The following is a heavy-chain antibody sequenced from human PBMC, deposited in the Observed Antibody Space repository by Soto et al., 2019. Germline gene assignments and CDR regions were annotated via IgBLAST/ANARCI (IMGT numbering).Heavy chain of an antibody. Sequence: EVQLVESGGGLVQPGGSLRLSCAASGFTFSYYEMNWVRQAPGKGLEWISYITSSGDRAKYAGSVKGRFTISRDNAKNSWYLQMTSLSAEDTGLYYCARDIFDKWGQGILVTVSS. CDR2: ITSSGDRA. J-gene: IGHJ4*02. CDR1: GFTFSYYE. CDR3: ARDIFDK. V-gene: IGHV3-48*03.